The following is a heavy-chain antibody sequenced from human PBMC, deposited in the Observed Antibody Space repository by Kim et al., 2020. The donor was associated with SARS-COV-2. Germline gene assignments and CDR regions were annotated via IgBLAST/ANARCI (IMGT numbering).Heavy chain of an antibody. D-gene: IGHD6-19*01. J-gene: IGHJ4*02. CDR3: ARMYSSGCDY. CDR2: YI. Sequence: YIYYADSVKGRFTISRDNAKNSLYLQMNSLRAEDTAVYYCARMYSSGCDYWGQGTLVTVSS. V-gene: IGHV3-21*01.